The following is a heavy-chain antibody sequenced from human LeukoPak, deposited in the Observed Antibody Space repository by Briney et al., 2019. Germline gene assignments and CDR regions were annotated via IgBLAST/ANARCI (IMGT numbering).Heavy chain of an antibody. CDR3: ARTPRMIVARSDAFDI. J-gene: IGHJ3*02. D-gene: IGHD3-22*01. Sequence: KPSETLSLTCTVSGGSISSGGYYWSWIRQHPGKGLEWIGYIYYSGSTYYNPSLKSRVTISVDTSKNQFSLKLSSVTAADTAVYYCARTPRMIVARSDAFDIWGQGTMVTVSS. CDR1: GGSISSGGYY. CDR2: IYYSGST. V-gene: IGHV4-31*03.